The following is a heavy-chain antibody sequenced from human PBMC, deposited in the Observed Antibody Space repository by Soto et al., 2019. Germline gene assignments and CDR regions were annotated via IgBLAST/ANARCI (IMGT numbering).Heavy chain of an antibody. D-gene: IGHD2-15*01. CDR3: AREVRNCSGGSCYSESVAFDI. V-gene: IGHV4-31*03. CDR1: GGSISSGGYY. J-gene: IGHJ3*02. CDR2: IYYSGST. Sequence: LSLTCTVSGGSISSGGYYWSWIRQHPGKGLEWIGYIYYSGSTYYNPSLKSRVTISVDTSKNQFSLKLSSVTAADTAVYYCAREVRNCSGGSCYSESVAFDIWGQGTMVTVSS.